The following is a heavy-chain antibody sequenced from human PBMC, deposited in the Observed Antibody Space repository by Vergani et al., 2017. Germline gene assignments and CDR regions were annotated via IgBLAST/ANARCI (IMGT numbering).Heavy chain of an antibody. CDR2: IYPGDSDT. CDR3: ARLGGVNWNDERAYAFDI. CDR1: ENSFTNYW. J-gene: IGHJ3*02. Sequence: EVHLMQSGAEVKEPGESLKISCKGSENSFTNYWIGWVRQKPGNGLEWMGIIYPGDSDTRYGPSSQGQVTISADKSITTAYLQWSSLKASDTAMYYCARLGGVNWNDERAYAFDIWGQGTMVTVSS. V-gene: IGHV5-51*01. D-gene: IGHD1-20*01.